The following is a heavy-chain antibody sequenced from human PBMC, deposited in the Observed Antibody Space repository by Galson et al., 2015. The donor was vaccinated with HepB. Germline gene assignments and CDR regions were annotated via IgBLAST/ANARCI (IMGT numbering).Heavy chain of an antibody. CDR3: ARDQGLWFGEFLVDYYYGMDV. Sequence: SLRFPCAASGFTFSNYEMNWVRQAPGKGLEWVSYISSTGDTIYYADSVKGRFTISRDNAKNSLYLQMNSLIVEDTAVYYCARDQGLWFGEFLVDYYYGMDVWGQGTTVIVAS. D-gene: IGHD3-10*01. V-gene: IGHV3-48*03. CDR1: GFTFSNYE. J-gene: IGHJ6*02. CDR2: ISSTGDTI.